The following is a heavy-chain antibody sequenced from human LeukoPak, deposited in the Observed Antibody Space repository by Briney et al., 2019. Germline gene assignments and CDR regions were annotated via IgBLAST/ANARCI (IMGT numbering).Heavy chain of an antibody. CDR1: GFTFSSYW. V-gene: IGHV3-74*01. D-gene: IGHD3-10*01. J-gene: IGHJ4*02. CDR3: AREGHTYGSDY. CDR2: INSDGSST. Sequence: GGSLRLSCAASGFTFSSYWMHWVRQAPGKGLVWVSRINSDGSSTSYADSVKGRFTISRDNGKNSLYLQMNSLRAEDTGMYYCAREGHTYGSDYWGQGTLVTVSS.